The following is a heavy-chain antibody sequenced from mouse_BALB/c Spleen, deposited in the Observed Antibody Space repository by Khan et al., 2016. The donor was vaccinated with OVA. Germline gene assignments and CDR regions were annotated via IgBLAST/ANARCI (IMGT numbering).Heavy chain of an antibody. CDR3: ASERRYDWYFDV. V-gene: IGHV3-6*02. CDR1: GYSITSGYY. D-gene: IGHD2-14*01. Sequence: EVQLQESGPGLVKPSQSLSLTCSVSGYSITSGYYWNWIRQFPGNKLEWMGYISYDGSNNYNPSLKNRISITRDTSKNQFFLQLNSVTTEDTATYYCASERRYDWYFDVWGAGTTVTVSS. CDR2: ISYDGSN. J-gene: IGHJ1*01.